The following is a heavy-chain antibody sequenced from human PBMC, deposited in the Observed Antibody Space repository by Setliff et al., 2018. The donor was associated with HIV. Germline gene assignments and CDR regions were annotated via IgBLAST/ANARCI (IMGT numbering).Heavy chain of an antibody. Sequence: ETLSLTCAVYGGSFSGHYWSWIRQPPGKGLEWIGYIYTSGSTNYNPSLKSRVTISVDTSKNQFSLKLSSVTAADTAVYYCARGAPGLTYYDIRFDPWGQGTLVTVSS. J-gene: IGHJ5*02. CDR3: ARGAPGLTYYDIRFDP. V-gene: IGHV4-4*08. CDR2: IYTSGST. CDR1: GGSFSGHY. D-gene: IGHD3-9*01.